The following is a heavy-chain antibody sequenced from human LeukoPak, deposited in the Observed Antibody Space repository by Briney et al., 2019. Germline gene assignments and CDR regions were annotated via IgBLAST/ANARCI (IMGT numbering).Heavy chain of an antibody. J-gene: IGHJ4*02. CDR1: GFTFDDYA. D-gene: IGHD1-26*01. Sequence: GGSLRLSCAASGFTFDDYAMHWFRQAPGKGLEWVSGISWNSGSIGYADSVKGRFTISRDNAKNSLYLQMNSLRAEDAALYYCAKDISRVGATWNDYWGQGTLVTVSS. V-gene: IGHV3-9*01. CDR3: AKDISRVGATWNDY. CDR2: ISWNSGSI.